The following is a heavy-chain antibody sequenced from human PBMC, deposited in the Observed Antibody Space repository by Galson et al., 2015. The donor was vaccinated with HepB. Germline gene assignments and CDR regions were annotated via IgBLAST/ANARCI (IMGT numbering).Heavy chain of an antibody. Sequence: SLRLSCAASGFTFSSYGMHWVRQAPGKGLEWVAVIWYDGSNKYYADSVKGRFTISRDNSKNTLYLQMNSLRAEDTAVYYCARVHAPGSSGWFDAFDIWGQGTMVTVSS. CDR1: GFTFSSYG. V-gene: IGHV3-33*01. D-gene: IGHD6-19*01. CDR2: IWYDGSNK. J-gene: IGHJ3*02. CDR3: ARVHAPGSSGWFDAFDI.